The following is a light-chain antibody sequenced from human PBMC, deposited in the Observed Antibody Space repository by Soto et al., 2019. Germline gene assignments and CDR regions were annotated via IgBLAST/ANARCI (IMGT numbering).Light chain of an antibody. J-gene: IGKJ1*01. CDR3: QHYNIYPWT. Sequence: DIQMTQSPSTLSASIGDRVTITCRASQTINNWLAWYQQKPGKAPNLLIYHASNLETGVPSRFSGSAFGTEFTLTISSLQPVYFATSYCQHYNIYPWTFRQGNKV. CDR2: HAS. V-gene: IGKV1-5*01. CDR1: QTINNW.